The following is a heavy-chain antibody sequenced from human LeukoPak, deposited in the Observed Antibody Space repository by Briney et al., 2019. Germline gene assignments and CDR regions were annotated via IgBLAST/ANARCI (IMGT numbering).Heavy chain of an antibody. CDR1: GYSISSGYY. CDR3: ARVGGASIAARIFDY. CDR2: IYHSGST. Sequence: SETLSLTCTVSGYSISSGYYWGWIRQPPGKGLEWIGSIYHSGSTYYNPSLKSRVTISVDTSKNQFSLKLSSVTAADTAVYYCARVGGASIAARIFDYWGQGTLVTVSS. D-gene: IGHD6-6*01. J-gene: IGHJ4*02. V-gene: IGHV4-38-2*02.